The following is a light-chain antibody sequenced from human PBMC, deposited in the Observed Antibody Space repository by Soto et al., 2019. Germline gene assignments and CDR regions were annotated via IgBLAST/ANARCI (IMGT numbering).Light chain of an antibody. CDR1: QSVSSSY. CDR3: QQYGSSPLT. Sequence: IVLTQSPGTLYLSPVQRATLSCRASQSVSSSYSAWYQQKPGQAPRLLIYGASSRATGIPDRFSGSGSGTDFTLTISRLEPEDLAVYYCQQYGSSPLTFGGGTKVDIK. V-gene: IGKV3-20*01. CDR2: GAS. J-gene: IGKJ4*01.